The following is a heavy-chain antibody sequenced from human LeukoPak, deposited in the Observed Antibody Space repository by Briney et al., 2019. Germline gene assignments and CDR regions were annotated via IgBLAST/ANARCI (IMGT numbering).Heavy chain of an antibody. Sequence: GGSLRLSCAASGFDFSTYAMHWVRLTPGKGLEFVSAISKSGDDTPYGNDVKGRFTISRDNIKNTVDLEMGSLRVDDTGIYYCARIPEYWGQGTVVTVPS. V-gene: IGHV3-64*01. D-gene: IGHD2-2*01. CDR1: GFDFSTYA. J-gene: IGHJ1*01. CDR3: ARIPEY. CDR2: ISKSGDDT.